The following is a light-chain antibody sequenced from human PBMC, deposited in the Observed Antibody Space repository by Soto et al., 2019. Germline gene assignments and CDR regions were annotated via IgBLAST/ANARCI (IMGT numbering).Light chain of an antibody. Sequence: DIVMTQSPDSLAVSLGERATINCKSSQSVLYSSNTKNYLAWYQQKPGQPPKLLIYWASTRESGVPDRVSGSGSGTDFTRTIRSLQDDDVAVYYCQQYYSTPFTFGPGTKGDIQ. CDR3: QQYYSTPFT. J-gene: IGKJ3*01. V-gene: IGKV4-1*01. CDR1: QSVLYSSNTKNY. CDR2: WAS.